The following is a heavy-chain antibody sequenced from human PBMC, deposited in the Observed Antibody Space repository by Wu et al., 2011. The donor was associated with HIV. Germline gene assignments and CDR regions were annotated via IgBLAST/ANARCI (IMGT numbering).Heavy chain of an antibody. V-gene: IGHV1-2*02. D-gene: IGHD5-12*01. J-gene: IGHJ6*02. CDR2: INPNSGGT. Sequence: QVQLVQSGPEVKKPGASVRISCKASGYSFTAYFMYWVRQAPGQGLEWMAWINPNSGGTKYAQNFRGRVTLTGDRSTSTAYMEVSGLTSDDTAVYYCARDPRKWLRLGDYYYGMDVWGQGTTVTVSS. CDR1: GYSFTAYF. CDR3: ARDPRKWLRLGDYYYGMDV.